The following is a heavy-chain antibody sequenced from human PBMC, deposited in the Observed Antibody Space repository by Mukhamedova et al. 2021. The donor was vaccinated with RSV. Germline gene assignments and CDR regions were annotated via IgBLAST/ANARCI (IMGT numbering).Heavy chain of an antibody. Sequence: EGRSTISRDNARNSLYLQMSSLRAEDTAVYYCARDGGVRRLDFWGQGTLVIVSS. D-gene: IGHD3-10*01. J-gene: IGHJ4*02. CDR3: ARDGGVRRLDF. V-gene: IGHV3-11*06.